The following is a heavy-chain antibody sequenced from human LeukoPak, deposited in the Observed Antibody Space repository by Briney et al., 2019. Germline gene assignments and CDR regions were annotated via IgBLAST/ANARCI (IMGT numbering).Heavy chain of an antibody. D-gene: IGHD6-13*01. J-gene: IGHJ5*02. CDR2: INHSGST. CDR1: GGSFSGYY. Sequence: WETLSLTCAVYGGSFSGYYWSWIRQPPGKGLEWIGEINHSGSTNYNPSLKSRVTISVDTSKNQFSLKLSSVTAADTAVYYCARGVAAAGTIWFDPWGQGTPVTVSS. CDR3: ARGVAAAGTIWFDP. V-gene: IGHV4-34*01.